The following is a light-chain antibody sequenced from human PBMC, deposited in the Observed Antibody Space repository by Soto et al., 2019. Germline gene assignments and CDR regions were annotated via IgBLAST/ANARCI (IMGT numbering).Light chain of an antibody. CDR2: WAS. V-gene: IGKV4-1*01. CDR3: QQYYSIPIT. J-gene: IGKJ5*01. CDR1: QSVLYSSNNKNY. Sequence: DIVMTQSPDSLAVSLGERATINCKSSQSVLYSSNNKNYLAWYQQKPGQPPNLLIYWASTRESGVPDRFSGSGSGTDFTLTISSLQAEDMAVYYCQQYYSIPITFGHGTRLEIK.